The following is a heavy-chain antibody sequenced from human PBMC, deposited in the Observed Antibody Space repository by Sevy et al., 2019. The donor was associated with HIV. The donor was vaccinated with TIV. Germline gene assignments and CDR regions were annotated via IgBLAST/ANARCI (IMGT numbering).Heavy chain of an antibody. J-gene: IGHJ4*02. CDR1: GASMSGYY. V-gene: IGHV4-59*13. Sequence: SETLSLTCTLSGASMSGYYWSWIRQPPGKGLERIGYIYDTGDTNFNPSLKSRVTISQDTSKTQFSLSLSSVNTADTAVYYCARGRSNFRYWSQGTLVTVSS. CDR3: ARGRSNFRY. D-gene: IGHD1-1*01. CDR2: IYDTGDT.